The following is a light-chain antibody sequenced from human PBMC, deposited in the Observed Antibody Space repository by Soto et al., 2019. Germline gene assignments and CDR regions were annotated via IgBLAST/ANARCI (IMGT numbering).Light chain of an antibody. CDR1: SSDVGGYNY. CDR3: YSYTTSNTYV. J-gene: IGLJ1*01. V-gene: IGLV2-14*03. Sequence: QSALTQPASVSGSPGQSITISCAGTSSDVGGYNYVSWYQHHPGKVPQLIIYDVSNRPSGVSNRFSGSKSGNTASLTISGLQPEDEADYYCYSYTTSNTYVFGTGTKLTVL. CDR2: DVS.